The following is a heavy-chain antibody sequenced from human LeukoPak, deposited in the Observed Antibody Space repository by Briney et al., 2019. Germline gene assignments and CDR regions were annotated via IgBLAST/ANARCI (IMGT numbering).Heavy chain of an antibody. Sequence: ASVKVSCKASGYTFTGYYMHWVRQAPGQGLEWMGWINPNSGGTNYAQKFQGRVTMTRDTSISTAYMELSRLRSDDTAVYYCAIGTIAAAGTPPFDYWGQGTLVTVSS. CDR2: INPNSGGT. D-gene: IGHD6-13*01. V-gene: IGHV1-2*02. CDR1: GYTFTGYY. J-gene: IGHJ4*02. CDR3: AIGTIAAAGTPPFDY.